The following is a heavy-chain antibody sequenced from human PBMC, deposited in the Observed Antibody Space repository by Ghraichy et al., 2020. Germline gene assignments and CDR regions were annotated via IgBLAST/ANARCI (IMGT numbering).Heavy chain of an antibody. J-gene: IGHJ6*02. V-gene: IGHV3-23*01. CDR1: GFTFSSYA. CDR2: ISGSGGST. Sequence: GGSLRLSCAASGFTFSSYAMSWVRQAPGKGLEWVSAISGSGGSTYYADSVKGRFTISRDNSKNTLYLQMNSLRAEDTAVYYCAKEGIAGTYLSYGMDVWGQGTTVIVSS. CDR3: AKEGIAGTYLSYGMDV. D-gene: IGHD1-7*01.